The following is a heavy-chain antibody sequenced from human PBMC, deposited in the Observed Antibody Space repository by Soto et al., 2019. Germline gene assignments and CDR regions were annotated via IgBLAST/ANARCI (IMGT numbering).Heavy chain of an antibody. J-gene: IGHJ1*01. CDR2: IYYTGGT. Sequence: SETLSLTCTVSGDSISPRSNYWAWIRQPPGKGLEWIGSIYYTGGTYYNPSLKSRVTLFLDTSKNQFSLNLNSVTAADTAVYYCAREGPPIRAHNPPEYFQHWGQGTPVTVSS. CDR1: GDSISPRSNY. V-gene: IGHV4-39*02. CDR3: AREGPPIRAHNPPEYFQH.